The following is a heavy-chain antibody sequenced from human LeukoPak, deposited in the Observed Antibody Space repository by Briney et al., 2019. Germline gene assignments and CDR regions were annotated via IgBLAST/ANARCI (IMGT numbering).Heavy chain of an antibody. CDR1: GFTFSSYG. V-gene: IGHV3-30*03. D-gene: IGHD3-10*01. Sequence: PGGSLRLSCAASGFTFSSYGMHWVRQAPGKGLEWVAVISYDGSNKYYADSVKGRFTISRDNSKNTLYLQMNSLRAEDTAVYYCARHESWGGSYSLMLKYNWFDPWGQGTLVTVSS. CDR2: ISYDGSNK. CDR3: ARHESWGGSYSLMLKYNWFDP. J-gene: IGHJ5*02.